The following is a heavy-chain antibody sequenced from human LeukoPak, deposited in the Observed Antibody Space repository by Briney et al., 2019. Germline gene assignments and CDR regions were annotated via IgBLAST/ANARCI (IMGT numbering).Heavy chain of an antibody. CDR3: ARGLYSYGSPH. V-gene: IGHV1-69*04. Sequence: ASVKVSCKASGGTFSSYAISWVRQAPGQGLEWMGRIIPILGIANYAQKFQGRVTMTRNTSISTAYMELSSLRSEDTAVYYCARGLYSYGSPHWGQGTLVTVSS. J-gene: IGHJ4*02. D-gene: IGHD5-18*01. CDR1: GGTFSSYA. CDR2: IIPILGIA.